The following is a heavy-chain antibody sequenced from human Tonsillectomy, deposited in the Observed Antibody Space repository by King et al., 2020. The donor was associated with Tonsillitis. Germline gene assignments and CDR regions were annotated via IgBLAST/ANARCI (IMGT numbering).Heavy chain of an antibody. CDR1: GFTFSSCS. J-gene: IGHJ4*02. CDR2: ISSSSSTI. CDR3: ARDGKNYYDSSGHFDY. Sequence: VQLVESGGGLVQPGGSLRLSCAASGFTFSSCSMNWVRQAPGKGLEWVSYISSSSSTIYYADSVKGRFTISRDNAKNSLYLQMNSLRAEDTAVYYCARDGKNYYDSSGHFDYWGQGTLVTVSS. V-gene: IGHV3-48*01. D-gene: IGHD3-22*01.